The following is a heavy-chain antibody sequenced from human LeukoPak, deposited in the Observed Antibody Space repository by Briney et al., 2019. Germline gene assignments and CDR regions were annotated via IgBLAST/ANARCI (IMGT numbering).Heavy chain of an antibody. J-gene: IGHJ4*02. D-gene: IGHD2-15*01. CDR1: GFPFRSHW. V-gene: IGHV3-74*01. CDR3: ARSLGYSSGA. CDR2: ISTDGTTT. Sequence: GGSLRLSCAASGFPFRSHWMHWARQVPGKGLMWVSHISTDGTTTNYADSVKGRFTISRDNARDTLYLQLNSLRAEDTAIYYCARSLGYSSGAWGQGTLVTVSS.